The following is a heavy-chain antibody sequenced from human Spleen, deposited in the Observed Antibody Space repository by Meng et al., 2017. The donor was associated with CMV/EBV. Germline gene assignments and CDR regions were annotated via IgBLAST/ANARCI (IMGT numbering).Heavy chain of an antibody. CDR1: GYTFTDFY. D-gene: IGHD6-19*01. V-gene: IGHV1-2*02. CDR2: INPNSGVT. Sequence: ASVKVSCKASGYTFTDFYIHWVRQAPGQGLEWMGWINPNSGVTNYVQKFRARVTMTRDTSISTAYMELSRLRSDDTAVYYCARGGAVAGTGLGSWGQGTLVTVSS. J-gene: IGHJ5*02. CDR3: ARGGAVAGTGLGS.